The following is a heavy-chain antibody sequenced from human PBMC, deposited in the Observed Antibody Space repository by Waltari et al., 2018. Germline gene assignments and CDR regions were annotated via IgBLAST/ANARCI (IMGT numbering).Heavy chain of an antibody. CDR2: IYYSGST. D-gene: IGHD3-16*01. J-gene: IGHJ5*02. CDR1: GGSISSSSYY. V-gene: IGHV4-39*01. Sequence: QLQLQESGPGLVKPSEPLSLTCTVSGGSISSSSYYWGWIRQPPGKGLEWIGSIYYSGSTYYNPSLKSRVTISVDTSKNQFSLKLSSVTAADTAVYYCARRGYDYVWGIGALTNWFDPWGQGTLVTVSS. CDR3: ARRGYDYVWGIGALTNWFDP.